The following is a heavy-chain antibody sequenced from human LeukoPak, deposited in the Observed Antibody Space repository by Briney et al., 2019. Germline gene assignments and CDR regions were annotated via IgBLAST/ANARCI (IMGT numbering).Heavy chain of an antibody. CDR3: ARVSEDTAMVAYLYYYYYMDV. D-gene: IGHD5-18*01. CDR2: MNPNSGNT. CDR1: GYTFTSYD. V-gene: IGHV1-8*01. Sequence: GASVKVSCKASGYTFTSYDINWVRQATGQGLEWMGWMNPNSGNTGCAQKFQGRVTMTRNTSISTAYMELSSLRSEDTAVYYCARVSEDTAMVAYLYYYYYMDVWGKGTTVTVSS. J-gene: IGHJ6*03.